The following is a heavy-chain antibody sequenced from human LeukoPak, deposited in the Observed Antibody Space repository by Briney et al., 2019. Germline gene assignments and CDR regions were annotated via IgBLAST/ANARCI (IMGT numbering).Heavy chain of an antibody. V-gene: IGHV3-7*03. CDR2: INGDGSHS. CDR3: VKNSGWYCLDY. CDR1: GFSFSNYW. D-gene: IGHD6-13*01. J-gene: IGHJ4*02. Sequence: GGSLRLSCAASGFSFSNYWMTWVRQAPGKGLERVADINGDGSHSYCVDSVKGHFTLSRDNAKNSLFLQMNSLRAEDTAVYYCVKNSGWYCLDYWGQGTLVTVSS.